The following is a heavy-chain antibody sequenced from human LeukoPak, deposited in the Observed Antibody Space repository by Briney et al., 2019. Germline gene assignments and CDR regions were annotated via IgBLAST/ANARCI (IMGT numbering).Heavy chain of an antibody. D-gene: IGHD3-22*01. CDR2: IYYSGST. V-gene: IGHV4-59*12. CDR1: GGSISSYY. J-gene: IGHJ5*02. Sequence: SETLSLTCTVSGGSISSYYWSWIRQPPGKGLEWIGSIYYSGSTYYNPSLKSRVTISVDTSKNQFSLKLSSVTAADTAVYYCARVQDDSESEGWFDPWGQGTLVTVSS. CDR3: ARVQDDSESEGWFDP.